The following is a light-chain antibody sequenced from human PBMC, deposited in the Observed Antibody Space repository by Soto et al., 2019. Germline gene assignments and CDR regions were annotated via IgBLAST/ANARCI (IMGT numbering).Light chain of an antibody. Sequence: QSSLTHPASLSGSPGQSITISCSGTSSDIGSYDHVAWYQQFPGKSPKLMIYAVSDRPSGVSDRFSGSKSGITASLTISGLQTEDEADYYCISYTDRQSYLFGTGTKSPS. CDR1: SSDIGSYDH. J-gene: IGLJ1*01. CDR3: ISYTDRQSYL. V-gene: IGLV2-14*03. CDR2: AVS.